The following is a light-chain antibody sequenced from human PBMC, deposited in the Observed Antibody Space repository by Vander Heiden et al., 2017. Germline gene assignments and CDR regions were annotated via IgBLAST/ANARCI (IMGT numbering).Light chain of an antibody. V-gene: IGKV1-13*02. J-gene: IGKJ5*01. CDR3: QQFNSYPEGT. CDR2: DAS. Sequence: AIQLTQSPSSLSASVGDRVTITCRASQGISSALAWYQQKPGKAPKLLIYDASSLESGVPSRFSGSGSGTDFTLTISSLQPADFATYYCQQFNSYPEGTFGQGTRLEIK. CDR1: QGISSA.